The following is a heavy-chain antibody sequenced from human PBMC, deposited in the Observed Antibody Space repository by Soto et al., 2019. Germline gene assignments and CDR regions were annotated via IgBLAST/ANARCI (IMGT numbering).Heavy chain of an antibody. Sequence: GGSLRLSCAPSGFTVSSHYMSWVRQAPGKGLEWVSVINSGGSTYYADSVKGRFTISRDNSKNTLFLQMNGLRAEDTAVYYCSKGGSKAGMDVWGQGTTVTVSS. CDR1: GFTVSSHY. V-gene: IGHV3-53*05. J-gene: IGHJ6*02. CDR2: INSGGST. CDR3: SKGGSKAGMDV. D-gene: IGHD1-26*01.